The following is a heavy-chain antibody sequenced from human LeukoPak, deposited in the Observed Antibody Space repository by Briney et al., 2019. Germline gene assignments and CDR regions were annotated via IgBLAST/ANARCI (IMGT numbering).Heavy chain of an antibody. CDR1: GYTFTGYY. Sequence: ASVKVSCKASGYTFTGYYMHWVRQAPGQGLEWMGWINPNSGGTNYAQKFQGRVTMTRDTSISTAYMELSRLRSDGTAVYYCARGPGIAVAGTDYYFDYWGQGTLVTVSS. J-gene: IGHJ4*02. CDR2: INPNSGGT. D-gene: IGHD6-19*01. V-gene: IGHV1-2*02. CDR3: ARGPGIAVAGTDYYFDY.